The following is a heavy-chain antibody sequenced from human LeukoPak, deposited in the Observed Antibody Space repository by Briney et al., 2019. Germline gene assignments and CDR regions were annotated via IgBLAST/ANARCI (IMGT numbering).Heavy chain of an antibody. Sequence: SETLSLTCTVSGGSISSGDYYWSWIRQPPGKGLEWIGYIYYSGSTYYNPSLKSRVTISVDTSKNQFSLKLSSATAADTAVYYCARAGIQLWNFDYWGQGTLVTVSS. CDR1: GGSISSGDYY. J-gene: IGHJ4*02. CDR2: IYYSGST. CDR3: ARAGIQLWNFDY. V-gene: IGHV4-30-4*01. D-gene: IGHD5-18*01.